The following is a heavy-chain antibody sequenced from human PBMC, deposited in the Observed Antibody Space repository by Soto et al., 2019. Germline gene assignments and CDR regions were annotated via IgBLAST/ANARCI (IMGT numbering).Heavy chain of an antibody. D-gene: IGHD1-1*01. J-gene: IGHJ5*02. CDR2: IYYSGNT. CDR3: AERYCTGGTCYGYNH. CDR1: ADSITSGSYY. Sequence: QLQLQQSGPGLVKPSETLSLTCIVPADSITSGSYYWGWIRQPPGKGLEWIGSIYYSGNTYYNPSLKSRLTIAIETSKNHLSLSLTSLTAADTALYYCAERYCTGGTCYGYNHWGQGTLVTVSP. V-gene: IGHV4-39*02.